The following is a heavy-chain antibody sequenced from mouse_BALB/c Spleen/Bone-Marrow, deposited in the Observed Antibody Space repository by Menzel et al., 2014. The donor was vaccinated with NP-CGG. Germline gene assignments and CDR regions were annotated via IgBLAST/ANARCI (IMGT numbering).Heavy chain of an antibody. D-gene: IGHD2-1*01. CDR2: IRNKANGYTT. Sequence: EVKLMESGGGLVQPGGFLRLSCATSGFTFTDHYMSWVRQPPGKALEWLGFIRNKANGYTTEYSASVKGRFTISRDNSQSIVYLQMNTLTAEDSATYYCARDYLYYFDYWGQGTTLTVSS. J-gene: IGHJ2*01. CDR1: GFTFTDHY. CDR3: ARDYLYYFDY. V-gene: IGHV7-3*02.